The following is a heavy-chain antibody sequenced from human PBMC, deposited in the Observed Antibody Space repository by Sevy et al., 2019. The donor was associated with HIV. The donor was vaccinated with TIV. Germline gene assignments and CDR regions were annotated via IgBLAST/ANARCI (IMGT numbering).Heavy chain of an antibody. CDR1: RFTFKTYW. CDR3: AREGCTKPHDY. Sequence: GGSLRLSCAASRFTFKTYWMSWVRQAPGKGLEWVGNIKEDGSAKYYADSVRGRFTISRDNAKNSVYLQMNNLRPEDTAVYYCAREGCTKPHDYWGQGTLVTVSS. V-gene: IGHV3-7*03. D-gene: IGHD2-8*01. CDR2: IKEDGSAK. J-gene: IGHJ4*02.